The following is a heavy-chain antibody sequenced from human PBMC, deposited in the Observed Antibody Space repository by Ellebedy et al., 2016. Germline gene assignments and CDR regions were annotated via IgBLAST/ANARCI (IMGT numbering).Heavy chain of an antibody. CDR1: GYTFTSHG. Sequence: ASVKVSCKASGYTFTSHGISWVRQAPGQGLEWMGWISVHNGYTKYAQKFQDRVTMSTDISTNSVYMELRSLRSDDTAVYFCARGDTVDFWGQGTQVVVSS. D-gene: IGHD2-21*02. CDR3: ARGDTVDF. J-gene: IGHJ4*02. CDR2: ISVHNGYT. V-gene: IGHV1-18*04.